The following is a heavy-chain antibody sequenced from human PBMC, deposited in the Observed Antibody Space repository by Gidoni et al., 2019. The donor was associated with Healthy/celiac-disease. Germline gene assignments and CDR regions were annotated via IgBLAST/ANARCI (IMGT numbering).Heavy chain of an antibody. J-gene: IGHJ5*02. Sequence: QVQLQESGPGLVKPSGTLSLTCAVSGGSISSNNWWSWVRQPPGKGLEWIGEIYHSGSTNYNPSLKRRVSISVDKSKNQFSLKLSSVTAADTAVDYCAREGSSGGYLRWFDPWGQGTQVTVSS. CDR3: AREGSSGGYLRWFDP. CDR1: GGSISSNNW. D-gene: IGHD6-19*01. CDR2: IYHSGST. V-gene: IGHV4-4*02.